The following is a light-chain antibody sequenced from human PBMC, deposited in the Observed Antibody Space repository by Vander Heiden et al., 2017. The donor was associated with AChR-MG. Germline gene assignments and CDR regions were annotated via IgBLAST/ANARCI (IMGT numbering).Light chain of an antibody. CDR3: QHNYSSPPFT. V-gene: IGKV1-39*01. CDR1: QSISNY. CDR2: TAS. J-gene: IGKJ2*01. Sequence: DIQMTQSPYSLSASVVDRVPITCRASQSISNYLNWYQHKPGKDPKLLIYTASNLQSGVPSRFTGSGYGTEFTLTITSRQPEDFAAYLCQHNYSSPPFTFGQGTKVEIK.